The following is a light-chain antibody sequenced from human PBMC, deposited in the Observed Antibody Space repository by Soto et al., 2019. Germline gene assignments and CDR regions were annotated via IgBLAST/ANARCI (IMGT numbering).Light chain of an antibody. J-gene: IGKJ5*01. CDR2: AAS. CDR3: QQYNRYPIT. Sequence: KSHSTLTATVADRVTLSCLASQTIRSWFAWDQQKAGKAPKLLIYAASNLQSGVPSMISGRGSGTKFTLTIRILQPEYSANYYWQQYNRYPITFGQGTRLEI. V-gene: IGKV1-5*01. CDR1: QTIRSW.